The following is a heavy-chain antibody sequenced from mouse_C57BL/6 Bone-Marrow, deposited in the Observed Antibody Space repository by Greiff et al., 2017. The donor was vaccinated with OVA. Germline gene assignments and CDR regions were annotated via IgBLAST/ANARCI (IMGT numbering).Heavy chain of an antibody. D-gene: IGHD1-1*01. J-gene: IGHJ4*01. Sequence: VQLQQSGAELARPGASVQMSCKASGYTFTSYTMHWVKQRPGPGLEWIGYINPSSGYTKYNQKFKDKATLTADKSSSTAYMQLSSLTSEDSAVYYCAHYYGSSFAMDYWGQGTSVTVSS. CDR3: AHYYGSSFAMDY. CDR1: GYTFTSYT. V-gene: IGHV1-4*01. CDR2: INPSSGYT.